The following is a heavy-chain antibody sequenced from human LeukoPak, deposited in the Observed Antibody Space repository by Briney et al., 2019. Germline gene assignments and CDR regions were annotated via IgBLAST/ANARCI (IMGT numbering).Heavy chain of an antibody. CDR2: ISGYNGNT. D-gene: IGHD6-19*01. V-gene: IGHV1-18*01. Sequence: ASVKVSCKASGYTFTSYGISWVRQAPGQGLEWMGWISGYNGNTNYAQKLQDRVTMTTDTSTSTVYMELRSLRSDDTAVYYCAREEVGGAVAGYFDNWGQGTLVTVSS. CDR3: AREEVGGAVAGYFDN. J-gene: IGHJ4*02. CDR1: GYTFTSYG.